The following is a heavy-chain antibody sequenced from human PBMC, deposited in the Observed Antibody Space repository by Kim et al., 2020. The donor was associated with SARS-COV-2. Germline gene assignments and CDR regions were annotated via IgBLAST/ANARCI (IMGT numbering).Heavy chain of an antibody. D-gene: IGHD1-20*01. V-gene: IGHV4-31*03. CDR3: ARDSLRYNWKGWFDP. CDR2: IFYSGST. J-gene: IGHJ5*02. Sequence: SETLSLTCTVSGDSISGSDYYWNWIRQHPGKGPEWIGYIFYSGSTYYNPSLKSRVTISVDTSKNQFSLKLSSVTAADTAVYYCARDSLRYNWKGWFDPWGQGTLVTVSS. CDR1: GDSISGSDYY.